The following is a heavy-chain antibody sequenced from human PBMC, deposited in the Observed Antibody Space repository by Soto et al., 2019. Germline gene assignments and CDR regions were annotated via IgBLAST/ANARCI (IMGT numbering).Heavy chain of an antibody. CDR3: ARDRRPSIYSGLAV. CDR2: VDGSSATT. D-gene: IGHD2-2*01. Sequence: GGSLRLSCAASGFTFSDYAMSWVRQHHVKGRVCVSSVDGSSATTNYADSVKGRFTSSRDNSKNTLFLHRSGLRAEDTAVYYCARDRRPSIYSGLAVWGQGTTVTVSS. CDR1: GFTFSDYA. V-gene: IGHV3-23*01. J-gene: IGHJ6*02.